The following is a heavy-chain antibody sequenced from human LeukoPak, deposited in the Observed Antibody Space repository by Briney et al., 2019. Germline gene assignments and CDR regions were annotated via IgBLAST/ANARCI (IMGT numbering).Heavy chain of an antibody. CDR3: VREPGRIAVAGTPAFDI. J-gene: IGHJ3*02. CDR1: GFTFSSYA. D-gene: IGHD6-19*01. Sequence: GGSLRLSCAASGFTFSSYAMHWVRQAPGKGLEWVAVISYDGSNKYYADSVKGRFTISRDNSKNTLYLQMNSLRAEDTAVYYCVREPGRIAVAGTPAFDIWGQGTMVTVSS. CDR2: ISYDGSNK. V-gene: IGHV3-30-3*01.